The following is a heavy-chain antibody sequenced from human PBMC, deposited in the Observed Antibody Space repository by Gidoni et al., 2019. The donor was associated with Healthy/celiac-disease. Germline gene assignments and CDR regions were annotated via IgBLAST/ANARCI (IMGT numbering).Heavy chain of an antibody. Sequence: QITLKESGPTLVKPTQTLTLTCTFSGFSLSTSGVGVGWIRQPPGKALEWLALIYWDDDKRYSPSLKSRLTITKDTSKNQVVLTMTNMDPVDTATYYCAHIYGDPEHNWFDPWGQGTLVTVSS. V-gene: IGHV2-5*02. CDR3: AHIYGDPEHNWFDP. CDR2: IYWDDDK. J-gene: IGHJ5*02. D-gene: IGHD4-17*01. CDR1: GFSLSTSGVG.